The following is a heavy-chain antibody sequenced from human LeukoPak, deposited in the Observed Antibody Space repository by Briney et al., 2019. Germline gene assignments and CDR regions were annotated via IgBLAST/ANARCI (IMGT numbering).Heavy chain of an antibody. CDR1: GASISSSNYY. CDR2: TYYSGTT. J-gene: IGHJ4*02. Sequence: SETLSLTCTVSGASISSSNYYWGWIRQPPGKGLEWIGTTYYSGTTYFNPSLKSRVTISVDTSKNQFSLKLSSVTAADTAVYFCARYSSDTGCFDYWGQGTLVTVSS. D-gene: IGHD6-25*01. V-gene: IGHV4-39*07. CDR3: ARYSSDTGCFDY.